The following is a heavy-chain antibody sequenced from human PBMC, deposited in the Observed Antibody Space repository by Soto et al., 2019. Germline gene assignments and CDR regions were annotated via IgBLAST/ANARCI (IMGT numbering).Heavy chain of an antibody. CDR3: ARDLSSPTYKWELPNDAFDI. CDR2: IYTSGST. J-gene: IGHJ3*02. D-gene: IGHD1-26*01. CDR1: GGSISSYC. V-gene: IGHV4-4*07. Sequence: SEILSLTCTVSGGSISSYCWSWIRQPAGKGLELIGRIYTSGSTNYNPSLKSRVTMSVDTSKNQFSLKLSSVIAADTAVYYCARDLSSPTYKWELPNDAFDIWGQGTMVTVSS.